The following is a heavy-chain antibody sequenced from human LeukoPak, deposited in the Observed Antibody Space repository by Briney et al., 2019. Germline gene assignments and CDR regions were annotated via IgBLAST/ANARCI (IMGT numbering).Heavy chain of an antibody. CDR3: AKGRQYPWYYYMDV. J-gene: IGHJ6*03. D-gene: IGHD4-11*01. CDR1: GFTFSIYA. CDR2: ITSSGDGT. Sequence: PGGSLRLSCAASGFTFSIYAMSWVRQAPGKGLQWVSSITSSGDGTYYADSVKGRFTISRDNSENMLYLQMNSLRVEDTAVYYCAKGRQYPWYYYMDVWGKGTTVTVSS. V-gene: IGHV3-23*01.